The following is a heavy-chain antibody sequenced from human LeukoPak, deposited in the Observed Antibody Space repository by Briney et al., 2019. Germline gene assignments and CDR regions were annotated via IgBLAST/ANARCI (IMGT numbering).Heavy chain of an antibody. CDR2: IIPIFGTA. Sequence: SVKVSCKASGGTFSSYAISWVRQAPGQGLEWRGGIIPIFGTANYAQKFQGRVTIAADKSTSTAYMELSSLRSEDTAVYYCARGFHYYDSSGYYHAQYYFDYWGQGTLVTVSS. CDR3: ARGFHYYDSSGYYHAQYYFDY. D-gene: IGHD3-22*01. J-gene: IGHJ4*02. V-gene: IGHV1-69*06. CDR1: GGTFSSYA.